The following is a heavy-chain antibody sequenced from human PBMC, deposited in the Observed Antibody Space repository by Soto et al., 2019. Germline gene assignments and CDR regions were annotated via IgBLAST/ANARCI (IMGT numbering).Heavy chain of an antibody. J-gene: IGHJ5*02. CDR1: GFTFSSYA. CDR3: AKDDSVLYSSSLT. CDR2: ISGSGGST. Sequence: EVQLLESGGGLVQPGGSLRLSCAASGFTFSSYAMSWVRQAPGKGLEWVSAISGSGGSTYYADSVRGRFTISRDNSKNTLYLQMNSLRAEDTAVYYCAKDDSVLYSSSLTWGQGTLVTVSS. D-gene: IGHD6-6*01. V-gene: IGHV3-23*01.